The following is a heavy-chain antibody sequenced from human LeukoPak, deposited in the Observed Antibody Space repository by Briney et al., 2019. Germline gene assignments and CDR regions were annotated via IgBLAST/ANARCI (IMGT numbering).Heavy chain of an antibody. CDR1: GFTFSSYA. J-gene: IGHJ5*02. Sequence: GGSLRLSCAASGFTFSSYAMSWVRQAPGKGLEWVSAISGIGGSTYYADTVKGRFTISRDNSKNTLYLQMNSLRAEDTAVYYCARQTFPVPDPWGQGTLVTASS. D-gene: IGHD2/OR15-2a*01. CDR2: ISGIGGST. V-gene: IGHV3-23*01. CDR3: ARQTFPVPDP.